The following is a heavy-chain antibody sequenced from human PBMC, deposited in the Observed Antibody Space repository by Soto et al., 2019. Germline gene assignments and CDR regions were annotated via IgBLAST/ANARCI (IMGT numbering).Heavy chain of an antibody. CDR1: RFAFSNYW. CDR3: VTGGYYYGY. Sequence: EVQLVDSGGGLVQPGASLRLSCVASRFAFSNYWMSWVRQAPGKGLEWVANINQDGREKYYVDSVEGRFTISRDNAKNSLYLQMNSLRAEDTAVYYCVTGGYYYGYWGQGTLVNVSS. D-gene: IGHD3-22*01. J-gene: IGHJ4*02. CDR2: INQDGREK. V-gene: IGHV3-7*04.